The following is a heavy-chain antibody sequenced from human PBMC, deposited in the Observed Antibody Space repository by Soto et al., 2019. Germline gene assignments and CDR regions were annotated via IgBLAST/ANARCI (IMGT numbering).Heavy chain of an antibody. CDR2: MNPNSGNT. V-gene: IGHV1-8*01. CDR1: GYTFSNYD. J-gene: IGHJ6*03. D-gene: IGHD3-3*01. CDR3: ARAPSAQGKNPMFGVVLGGDYYSYYLDV. Sequence: ASVKVSCKASGYTFSNYDVNWVRQATGQGLEWMGWMNPNSGNTGYAQKFQGRVTMTRNTSITTAYMELTDLRSEDTAVYYCARAPSAQGKNPMFGVVLGGDYYSYYLDVWGKGTTVTVSS.